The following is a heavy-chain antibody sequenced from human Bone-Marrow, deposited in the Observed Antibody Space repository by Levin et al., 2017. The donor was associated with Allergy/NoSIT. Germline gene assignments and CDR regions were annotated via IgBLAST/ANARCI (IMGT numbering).Heavy chain of an antibody. D-gene: IGHD3-22*01. CDR3: ARDSEYYYDSRGAPLYFYGMDV. Sequence: GGSLRLSCAVSGFPFSSYWMSWVRQAPGKGLEWVANIKKDGSEKHYVDSVKGRFTISRDNAKMSLYLQMNSLRVEDTAIYYCARDSEYYYDSRGAPLYFYGMDVWGQGTTVAVSS. J-gene: IGHJ6*02. V-gene: IGHV3-7*01. CDR2: IKKDGSEK. CDR1: GFPFSSYW.